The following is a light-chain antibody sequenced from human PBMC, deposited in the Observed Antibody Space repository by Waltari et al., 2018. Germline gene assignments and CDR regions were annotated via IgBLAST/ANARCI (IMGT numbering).Light chain of an antibody. CDR1: AVAVTTSQY. Sequence: QAVVTQEPSLTVSPGVTVTLTCGSSAVAVTTSQYTSWFQPKPGPAPRTVISDTTIKHSSTPARFSGSLLGGQAALTLSGAQPEDEAEYFCSLLYNGGRVFDGGTELTVL. J-gene: IGLJ3*02. CDR2: DTT. CDR3: SLLYNGGRV. V-gene: IGLV7-46*01.